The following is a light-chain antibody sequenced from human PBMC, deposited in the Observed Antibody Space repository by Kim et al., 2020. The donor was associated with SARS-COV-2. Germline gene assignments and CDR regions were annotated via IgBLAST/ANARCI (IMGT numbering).Light chain of an antibody. CDR1: SSDVGAYNY. V-gene: IGLV2-14*03. CDR3: SSFTGSSSWV. Sequence: QSALTQPASVSASPGQSITISCTGTSSDVGAYNYVSWYQQHPGKAPKIMIYDVTNRPSGVSNRFSGSKSGNTASLTISGLQAEDEADYYCSSFTGSSSWVFGGGTQLTVL. CDR2: DVT. J-gene: IGLJ3*02.